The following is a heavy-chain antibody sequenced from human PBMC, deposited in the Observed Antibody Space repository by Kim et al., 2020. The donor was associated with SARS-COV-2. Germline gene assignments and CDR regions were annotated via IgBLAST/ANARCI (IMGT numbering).Heavy chain of an antibody. CDR1: GGSISSYY. Sequence: SETLSLTCTVSGGSISSYYWSWIRQPAGKGLEWTGRIYTSGSTNYNPSLKSRVTMSVDTSKNQFSLKLSSVTAADTAVYYCARDRGPTVYYYYYYGMDVWGQGTTVTVSS. CDR2: IYTSGST. CDR3: ARDRGPTVYYYYYYGMDV. J-gene: IGHJ6*02. V-gene: IGHV4-4*07. D-gene: IGHD4-17*01.